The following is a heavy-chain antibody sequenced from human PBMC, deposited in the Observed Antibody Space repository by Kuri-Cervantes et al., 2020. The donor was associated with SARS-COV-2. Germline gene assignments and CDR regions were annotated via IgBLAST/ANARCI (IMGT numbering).Heavy chain of an antibody. CDR3: ARAYSGSYYAHYRGWYFDL. V-gene: IGHV4-39*07. Sequence: SETLSLTCTVSGGSISSSSYFWGWIRQPPGKGLECIGSIFYSGSTYYNPSLKSRVTISVDTSKNQFSLKLSSVTAADTAVYYCARAYSGSYYAHYRGWYFDLWGRGTLVTVSS. D-gene: IGHD1-26*01. CDR2: IFYSGST. J-gene: IGHJ2*01. CDR1: GGSISSSSYF.